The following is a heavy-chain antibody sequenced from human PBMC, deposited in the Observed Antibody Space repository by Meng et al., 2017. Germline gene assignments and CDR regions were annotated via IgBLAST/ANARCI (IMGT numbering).Heavy chain of an antibody. J-gene: IGHJ2*01. CDR1: GFTFSSYA. CDR3: AKNAEWLLGYFDL. D-gene: IGHD3-3*01. V-gene: IGHV3-23*01. CDR2: ISGSGGST. Sequence: GESLKSSCAASGFTFSSYAMSWVRQAPGKGLEWVSAISGSGGSTYYADSVKGRFTISRGNSKNTLYLQMNSLRAEDTAVYYCAKNAEWLLGYFDLWGLGTLVTVSS.